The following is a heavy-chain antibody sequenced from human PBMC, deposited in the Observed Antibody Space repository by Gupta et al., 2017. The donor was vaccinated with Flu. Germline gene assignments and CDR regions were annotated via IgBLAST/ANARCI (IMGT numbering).Heavy chain of an antibody. D-gene: IGHD6-19*01. Sequence: QVQLQQSGPGIVKPSETLSLTCAVSGYSISSGYYWGWIRQPPGKGLEWVGSVFHTGSTITNPSRQSRVSVSVDTSKNEFSLKLTSVTEADTAVYYCARANSFDDTGWYFIDYWGQGTLVTVS. J-gene: IGHJ4*02. CDR3: ARANSFDDTGWYFIDY. CDR2: VFHTGST. CDR1: GYSISSGYY. V-gene: IGHV4-38-2*01.